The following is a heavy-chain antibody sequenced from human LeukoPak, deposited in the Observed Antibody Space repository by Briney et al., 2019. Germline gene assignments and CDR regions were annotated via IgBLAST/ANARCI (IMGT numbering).Heavy chain of an antibody. CDR1: GFTFSSYA. V-gene: IGHV3-30*04. Sequence: GGSLRLSCAASGFTFSSYAMHWVRQAPGKGLEWVAVISYDGGNKYYADSVKGRFTISRDNSKNTLYLQMNSLRAEDTAVYYCARGRGIVAPSGYWGQGTLVTVSS. D-gene: IGHD1-26*01. CDR3: ARGRGIVAPSGY. J-gene: IGHJ4*02. CDR2: ISYDGGNK.